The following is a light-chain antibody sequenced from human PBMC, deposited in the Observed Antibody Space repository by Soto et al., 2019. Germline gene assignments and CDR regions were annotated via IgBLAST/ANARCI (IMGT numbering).Light chain of an antibody. Sequence: EIVLTQSPDTLSLSPGERATLSCRASQSVRADFLTWYQQRLGQAPRLLIYGASNRATGIPDRFSGSGSGTDFTLTISGLEPEDFAVYYCQYYGTSVTFGGGTKVDI. V-gene: IGKV3-20*01. J-gene: IGKJ4*01. CDR2: GAS. CDR3: QYYGTSVT. CDR1: QSVRADF.